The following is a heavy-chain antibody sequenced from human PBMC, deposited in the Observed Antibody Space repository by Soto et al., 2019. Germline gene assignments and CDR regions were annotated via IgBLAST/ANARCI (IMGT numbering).Heavy chain of an antibody. CDR1: RLASDEPA. V-gene: IGHV3-9*02. J-gene: IGHJ6*02. CDR3: AKGPHYDFWSDYGMDF. CDR2: DSWNSGSI. D-gene: IGHD3-3*01. Sequence: SLRLCSAATRLASDEPATISAGQAPRMGLGWSGCDSWNSGSICDADSVKSRFTISRDNAKNSLYLQMNSLRAEDTALYYCAKGPHYDFWSDYGMDFWGQGTTVTVSS.